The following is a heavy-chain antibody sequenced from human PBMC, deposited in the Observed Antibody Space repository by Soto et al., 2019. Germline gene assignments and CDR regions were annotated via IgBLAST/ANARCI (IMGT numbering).Heavy chain of an antibody. J-gene: IGHJ2*01. Sequence: SETLSLTCTVSGGSISSGDYYWSWIRQPPGKCLEWIGYIYYSGSTYYNPSLKSRVTISVDTSKNQFSLKLSSVTAADTAVYYCARRTIKPGIAVAGSYWYFDLWGRGTLVTVYS. V-gene: IGHV4-30-4*01. CDR1: GGSISSGDYY. CDR2: IYYSGST. D-gene: IGHD6-19*01. CDR3: ARRTIKPGIAVAGSYWYFDL.